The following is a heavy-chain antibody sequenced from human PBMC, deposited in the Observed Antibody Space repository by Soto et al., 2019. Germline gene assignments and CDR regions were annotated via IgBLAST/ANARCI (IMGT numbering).Heavy chain of an antibody. CDR1: EYNFPDYW. J-gene: IGHJ6*02. V-gene: IGHV5-10-1*01. CDR2: IDPSDSYT. Sequence: PGESQKIPNKGSEYNFPDYWIYRVRQTPGKGLEWMGRIDPSDSYTNYSPSFQGHVTISADKSISTAYLQWNSLKASDTAMYYCARHAYYDSSRGTPYGMDVLGQGTTVTVSS. CDR3: ARHAYYDSSRGTPYGMDV. D-gene: IGHD3-22*01.